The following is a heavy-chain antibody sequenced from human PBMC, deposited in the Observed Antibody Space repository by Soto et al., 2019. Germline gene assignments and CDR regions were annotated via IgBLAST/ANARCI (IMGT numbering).Heavy chain of an antibody. CDR2: IYPGDSDT. CDR1: GYSFTSYW. CDR3: ARSRWNIGAFPLPDY. Sequence: GESLKISCKGSGYSFTSYWIGWVRQMPGKGLEWMGIIYPGDSDTRYSPSFQGQVTISADKSISTAYLQWSSLKASDTAMYYCARSRWNIGAFPLPDYWGQGTLVTVSS. V-gene: IGHV5-51*01. J-gene: IGHJ4*02. D-gene: IGHD3-10*01.